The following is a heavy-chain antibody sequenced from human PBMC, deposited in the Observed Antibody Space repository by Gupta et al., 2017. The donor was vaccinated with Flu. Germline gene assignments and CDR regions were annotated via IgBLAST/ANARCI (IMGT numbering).Heavy chain of an antibody. Sequence: EVQLVESWGGLVQPGGSLRLVCAAAGFTFSSYTMHWVRQATGKGLECVSAIGTAGDTYYPGSVKGRFTISRENAKNSLYLQMNSLRAGDTAVYYCARGITGTRGWFDPWGQGTLVTVSS. CDR3: ARGITGTRGWFDP. CDR1: GFTFSSYT. D-gene: IGHD1-7*01. J-gene: IGHJ5*02. CDR2: IGTAGDT. V-gene: IGHV3-13*04.